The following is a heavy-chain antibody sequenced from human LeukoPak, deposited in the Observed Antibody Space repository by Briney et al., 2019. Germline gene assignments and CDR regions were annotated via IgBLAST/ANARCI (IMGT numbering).Heavy chain of an antibody. CDR3: AIVGGGAFDI. J-gene: IGHJ3*02. CDR1: GFTFDDYG. Sequence: GGSLRLSCAASGFTFDDYGMSWVRQAPGKGLEWVSGINWTGGSTGYADSVRGRFTISRDNAKNSLYLQMNSLRAEDTVLYYCAIVGGGAFDIWGQGTMVTVSS. CDR2: INWTGGST. V-gene: IGHV3-20*04. D-gene: IGHD3-10*01.